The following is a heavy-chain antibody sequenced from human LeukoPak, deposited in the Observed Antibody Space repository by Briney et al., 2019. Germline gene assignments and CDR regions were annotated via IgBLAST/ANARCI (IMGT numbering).Heavy chain of an antibody. CDR1: GGSFSGNY. Sequence: SETRSLTSALSGGSFSGNYWSWIRQAPGKGREWIGEINYSGHTNYNPSLPSRVSLSIDTSKNQFALALTSVTAADTAMYFSAAVMRHFGMDVWGQGTTVLVSS. D-gene: IGHD3-3*02. CDR2: INYSGHT. V-gene: IGHV4-34*01. J-gene: IGHJ6*02. CDR3: AAVMRHFGMDV.